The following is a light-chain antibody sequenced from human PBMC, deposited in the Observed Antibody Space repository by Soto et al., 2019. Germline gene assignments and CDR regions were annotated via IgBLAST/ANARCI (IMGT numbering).Light chain of an antibody. CDR2: DVS. CDR3: NSYPSRSTPCI. CDR1: SSDVGGYTY. V-gene: IGLV2-14*01. Sequence: QCVLSQPASVSRSPGQSITIPCTGTSSDVGGYTYVSWYQPHPGKAPKLMIYDVSNRPSGVTDRFSCFKSGSTAPLNLSGLQADEGADYYRNSYPSRSTPCIVGTGT. J-gene: IGLJ1*01.